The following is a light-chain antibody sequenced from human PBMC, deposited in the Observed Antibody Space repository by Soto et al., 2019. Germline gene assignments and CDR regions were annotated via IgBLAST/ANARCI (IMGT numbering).Light chain of an antibody. CDR3: LQDNNYPLT. V-gene: IGKV1-6*01. Sequence: IQRTQSPSSLSASVGDRVTLTCLASQGIRSDLGWYQQKPGKAPKLLRYAASTLQSGVPSRFSGSGSGTDFTLTITGLQPEDFGTYYCLQDNNYPLTFGGGTKVDIK. CDR2: AAS. CDR1: QGIRSD. J-gene: IGKJ4*01.